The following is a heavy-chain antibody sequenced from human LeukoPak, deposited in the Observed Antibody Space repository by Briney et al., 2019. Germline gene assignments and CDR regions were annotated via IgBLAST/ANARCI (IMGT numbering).Heavy chain of an antibody. V-gene: IGHV4-39*01. CDR3: VRQNSDYYYYYLDV. D-gene: IGHD1-7*01. Sequence: SETLSLTCTVSGGSVSSSSSYWAWIRQPPGRGLEWIGSVYYSGTTYYNTSLGSRVTISEDTSRNRFSLMLSSVTAADTAVYYCVRQNSDYYYYYLDVWGEGTTVIVSS. CDR2: VYYSGTT. J-gene: IGHJ6*03. CDR1: GGSVSSSSSY.